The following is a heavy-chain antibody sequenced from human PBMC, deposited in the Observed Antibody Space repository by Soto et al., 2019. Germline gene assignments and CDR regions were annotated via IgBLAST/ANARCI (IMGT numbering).Heavy chain of an antibody. D-gene: IGHD4-17*01. CDR3: AAEGLYGDRYYYYYGMDV. Sequence: HMQLVQSGPEVKKPGTSVKVSCKASGFTFTSSAVQWVRQARGQRLEWIGWIVVGSGNTNYAQKFQERVTITRDMSTSTAYMELSSLRSEDTAVYYCAAEGLYGDRYYYYYGMDVWGQGTTVTVSS. V-gene: IGHV1-58*01. CDR1: GFTFTSSA. CDR2: IVVGSGNT. J-gene: IGHJ6*02.